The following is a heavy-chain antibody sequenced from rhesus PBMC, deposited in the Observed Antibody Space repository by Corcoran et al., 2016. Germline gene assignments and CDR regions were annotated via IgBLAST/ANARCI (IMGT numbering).Heavy chain of an antibody. D-gene: IGHD5-24*01. CDR2: ISNGGGNT. V-gene: IGHV3-178*01. J-gene: IGHJ4*01. Sequence: EVKLVEAGGGLAKPGGSVTLSCAASGVPFSVPYTDGVPQPTGRGLELVSRISNGGGNTWYADSVKGRFTISRENAKNTLYLQMDGLRAADTAVYYCARDESGFGSYWGQGVLVTVSS. CDR1: GVPFSVPY. CDR3: ARDESGFGSY.